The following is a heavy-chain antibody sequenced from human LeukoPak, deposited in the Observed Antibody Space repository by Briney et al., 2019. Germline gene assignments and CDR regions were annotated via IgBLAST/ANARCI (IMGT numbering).Heavy chain of an antibody. D-gene: IGHD5-12*01. Sequence: GGSLRLSCAASGFTFTTYAMNWVRQAPGKGLEWVSGVSGRGGSTYYADSVKGRFTISRDNSKNTLFLQMNSLRAEDTAVYYCAKGSGDSGYDYFFDYWGQGSLATVSS. J-gene: IGHJ4*02. V-gene: IGHV3-23*01. CDR2: VSGRGGST. CDR1: GFTFTTYA. CDR3: AKGSGDSGYDYFFDY.